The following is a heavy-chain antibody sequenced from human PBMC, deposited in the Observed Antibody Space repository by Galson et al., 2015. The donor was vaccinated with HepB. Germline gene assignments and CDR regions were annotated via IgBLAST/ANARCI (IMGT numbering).Heavy chain of an antibody. D-gene: IGHD3-10*01. CDR3: ARSYYGSGRPLNY. CDR2: ISCDGSNK. Sequence: SLRLSCAASGFTFSSYAMHWVRQAPGKGLEWVAVISCDGSNKYYADSVKGRFTISRDNSKNTLYLQMNSLRAEDTAVYYCARSYYGSGRPLNYWGQGTLVTVSS. V-gene: IGHV3-30*04. J-gene: IGHJ4*02. CDR1: GFTFSSYA.